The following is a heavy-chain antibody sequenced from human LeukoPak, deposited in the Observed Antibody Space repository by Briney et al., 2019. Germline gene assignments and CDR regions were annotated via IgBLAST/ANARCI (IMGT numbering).Heavy chain of an antibody. D-gene: IGHD4-17*01. CDR1: GLTFSNYC. V-gene: IGHV3-7*01. CDR2: IKEDGSEN. Sequence: PGGSLRLSCVVSGLTFSNYCMTWVRQAPGKGLEWVANIKEDGSENYYVDSVKGRFTISRDNAENSLYLQMNSLRVEDTALYYCARYGNNVDNAFDIWGQGTMVTVSS. J-gene: IGHJ3*02. CDR3: ARYGNNVDNAFDI.